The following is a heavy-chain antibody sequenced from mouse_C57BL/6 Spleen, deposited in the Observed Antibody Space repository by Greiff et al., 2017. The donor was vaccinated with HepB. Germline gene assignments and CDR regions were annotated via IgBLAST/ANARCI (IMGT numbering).Heavy chain of an antibody. CDR1: GYSFKSYY. J-gene: IGHJ4*01. V-gene: IGHV1-66*01. CDR3: AKGCNSMDY. Sequence: QVQLQQSGPELVKPGASVKISCKASGYSFKSYYIHWVKPRPGQGLEGIVWIYPGSGNTEYNEKFKGKATLTEYPSSSTAYMQLSSLTAEDSAVYYCAKGCNSMDYWGQGTSVTVSS. CDR2: IYPGSGNT.